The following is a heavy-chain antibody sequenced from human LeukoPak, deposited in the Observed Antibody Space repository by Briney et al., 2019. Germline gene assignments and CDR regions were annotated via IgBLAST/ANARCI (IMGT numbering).Heavy chain of an antibody. CDR1: GGSISSSSYY. V-gene: IGHV4-61*02. J-gene: IGHJ4*02. CDR3: AREAHSSGCHDY. CDR2: IYTSGST. D-gene: IGHD6-19*01. Sequence: SETLSLTCTVSGGSISSSSYYWGWIRQPAGKGLEWIGRIYTSGSTNYNPSLKSRVTMSVDTSKNQFSLKLSSVTAADTAVYYCAREAHSSGCHDYWGQGTLVTVSS.